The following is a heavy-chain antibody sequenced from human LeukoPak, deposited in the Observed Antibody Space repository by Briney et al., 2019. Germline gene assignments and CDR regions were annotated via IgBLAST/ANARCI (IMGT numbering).Heavy chain of an antibody. CDR2: IYYSGST. J-gene: IGHJ4*02. CDR1: GGSFGGFY. CDR3: ARIHSYSSSWSPYYFDY. V-gene: IGHV4-59*01. D-gene: IGHD6-13*01. Sequence: SETLSLTCTVYGGSFGGFYWSWIRQPPGKGLEWIGYIYYSGSTNYNPSLKSRVTISVDTSKNQFSLKLSSVTAADTAVYYCARIHSYSSSWSPYYFDYWGQGTLVAVSS.